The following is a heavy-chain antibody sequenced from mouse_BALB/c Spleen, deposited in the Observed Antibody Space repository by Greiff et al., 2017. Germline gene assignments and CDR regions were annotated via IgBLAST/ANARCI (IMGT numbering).Heavy chain of an antibody. V-gene: IGHV14-3*02. D-gene: IGHD2-1*01. CDR2: IDPANGNT. CDR1: GFNIKDTY. J-gene: IGHJ3*01. CDR3: AREGYGNWFAY. Sequence: VQLQQSGAELVKPGASVKLSCTASGFNIKDTYMHWVKQRPEQGLEWIGRIDPANGNTKYDPKFQGKATITADTSSNTAYLQRSSLTSEDTAVYYGAREGYGNWFAYWGQGTLVTVSA.